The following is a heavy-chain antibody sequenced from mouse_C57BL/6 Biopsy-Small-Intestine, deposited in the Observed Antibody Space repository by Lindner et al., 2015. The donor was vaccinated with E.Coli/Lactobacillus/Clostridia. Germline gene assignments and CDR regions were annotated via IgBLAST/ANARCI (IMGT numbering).Heavy chain of an antibody. V-gene: IGHV1-15*01. CDR1: GYTFTDYE. CDR2: VDPETGGS. Sequence: VQLQESGAELVRPGASVTLSCKASGYTFTDYEIHWVKQTPVHGLEWIGSVDPETGGSAYSQKFRAKAILTADKSSSTAYMELRSLTSEDSAVFYCANAYRGFFDVWGTGTTVTVSS. CDR3: ANAYRGFFDV. D-gene: IGHD2-10*01. J-gene: IGHJ1*03.